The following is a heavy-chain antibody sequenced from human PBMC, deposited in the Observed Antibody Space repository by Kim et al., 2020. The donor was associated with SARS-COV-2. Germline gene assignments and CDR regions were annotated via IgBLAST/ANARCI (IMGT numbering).Heavy chain of an antibody. CDR3: ASGITMVRGADDY. V-gene: IGHV4-34*01. CDR2: INHSGST. D-gene: IGHD3-10*01. J-gene: IGHJ4*02. CDR1: GGSFSGYY. Sequence: SETLSLTCAVYGGSFSGYYWSWIRQPPGKGLEWIGEINHSGSTNYNPSLKSRVTISVDTSKNQFSLKLSSVTAADTAVYYCASGITMVRGADDYWGQGTLVTVSS.